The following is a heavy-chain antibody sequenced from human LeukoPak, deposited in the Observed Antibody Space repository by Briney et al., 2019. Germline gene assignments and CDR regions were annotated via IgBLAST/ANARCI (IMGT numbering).Heavy chain of an antibody. CDR2: IYYSGST. V-gene: IGHV4-39*07. D-gene: IGHD3-10*01. CDR1: GGSISSSSYY. CDR3: AREKLSYYGSGSYFDY. J-gene: IGHJ4*02. Sequence: SETLSLTCTVSGGSISSSSYYWGWISQPPGKGLEWIGSIYYSGSTYYNPSLKSRVTISVDTSKNQFSLKLSSVTAADTAVYYCAREKLSYYGSGSYFDYWGQGTLVTVSS.